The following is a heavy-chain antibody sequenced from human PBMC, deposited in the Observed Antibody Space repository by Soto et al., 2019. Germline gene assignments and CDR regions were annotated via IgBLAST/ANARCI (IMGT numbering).Heavy chain of an antibody. J-gene: IGHJ6*02. CDR1: GYPFTHYG. Sequence: QVQLVQSGAEVKKPGASVKVYCKSSGYPFTHYGITWVRQAPGQGLEWMGWISPFNGNTNYGQTLQGRVTLTTDTSTSTVYMELRRLRSDDTAVYYCARDQSFDRSYYYGIDFWGQGTTVTVSS. V-gene: IGHV1-18*01. D-gene: IGHD3-22*01. CDR3: ARDQSFDRSYYYGIDF. CDR2: ISPFNGNT.